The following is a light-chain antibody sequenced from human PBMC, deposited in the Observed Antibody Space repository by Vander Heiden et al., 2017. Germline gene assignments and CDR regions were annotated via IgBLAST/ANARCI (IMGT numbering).Light chain of an antibody. J-gene: IGKJ1*01. CDR3: QQNDSTPPT. CDR1: QDISNY. CDR2: DAS. Sequence: IQMTKSPSSLSASVGDRVTITCRASQDISNYLNWYQQKPGKAPKLLIYDASSLQSGVPSRFSGSGSGTDFTLTISSLQPEDFATYYCQQNDSTPPTFGQGTKVEIK. V-gene: IGKV1-39*01.